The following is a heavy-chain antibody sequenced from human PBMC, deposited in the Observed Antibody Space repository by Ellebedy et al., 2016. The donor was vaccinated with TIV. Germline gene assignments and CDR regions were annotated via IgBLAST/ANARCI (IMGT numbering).Heavy chain of an antibody. CDR3: VRAPRGQYYFDY. CDR1: GFTFSGYW. J-gene: IGHJ4*02. D-gene: IGHD5-12*01. CDR2: IKEDGSEK. V-gene: IGHV3-7*02. Sequence: GESLKISXAASGFTFSGYWISWVRQAPGKGLEWVANIKEDGSEKYYVDSVKGRFTISRDNAKNSLYLQVNSLRAEDTAVYYCVRAPRGQYYFDYWGQGTLVTVSS.